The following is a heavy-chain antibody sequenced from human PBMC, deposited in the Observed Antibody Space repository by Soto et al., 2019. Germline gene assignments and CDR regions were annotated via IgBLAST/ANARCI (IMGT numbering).Heavy chain of an antibody. J-gene: IGHJ4*02. CDR1: GFTFSSYS. V-gene: IGHV3-48*01. D-gene: IGHD5-12*01. Sequence: EVQLVESGGGLVQPGGSLRLSCAASGFTFSSYSMNWVRQAPGKGLEWVSYISSSSSTIYYADSVKGRFTISRDNAKNELYLQMDSVRAEDAAVDYCSSQSSEWLLFASWGQGTLVTVSS. CDR2: ISSSSSTI. CDR3: SSQSSEWLLFAS.